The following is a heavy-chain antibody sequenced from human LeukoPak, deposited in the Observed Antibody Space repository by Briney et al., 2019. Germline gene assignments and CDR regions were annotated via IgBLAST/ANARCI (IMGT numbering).Heavy chain of an antibody. CDR2: ISGSGGST. CDR1: GFTFSSYA. D-gene: IGHD6-19*01. Sequence: GGSLRLSCAASGFTFSSYAMSWVRQAPGKGLEWVSAISGSGGSTYYADSVKGRFTISRDNSKNTLYLQMNSLRAEDTAVYYCAAQGHSSGWYRDEVDYWGQGTLVTVSS. V-gene: IGHV3-23*01. J-gene: IGHJ4*02. CDR3: AAQGHSSGWYRDEVDY.